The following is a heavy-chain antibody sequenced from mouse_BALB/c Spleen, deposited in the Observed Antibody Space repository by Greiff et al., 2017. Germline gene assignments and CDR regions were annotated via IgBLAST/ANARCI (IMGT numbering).Heavy chain of an antibody. CDR3: ASVPYAMDY. J-gene: IGHJ4*01. CDR2: ISYSGST. V-gene: IGHV3-2*02. Sequence: EVKLVESGPGLVKPSQSLSLTCTVTGYSITSDYAWNWIRQFPGNKLEWMGYISYSGSTSYNPSLKSRISITRDTSKNQFFLQLNSVTTEDTATYYCASVPYAMDYWGQGTSVTVAS. CDR1: GYSITSDYA.